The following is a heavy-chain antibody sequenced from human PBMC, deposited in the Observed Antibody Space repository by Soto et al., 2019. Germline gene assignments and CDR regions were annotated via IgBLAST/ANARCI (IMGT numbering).Heavy chain of an antibody. J-gene: IGHJ6*02. V-gene: IGHV3-23*01. CDR3: AKGRYSSSWTRYGMDV. CDR1: GFTFSSYA. D-gene: IGHD6-13*01. Sequence: EVQLLESGGGLVQPGGSLRLSCAASGFTFSSYAMSWVRQAPGKGLEWVSAISGSGGSTYYADSVKGRFTISRDNSKNTLYLQMTSLRAEDTAVYYCAKGRYSSSWTRYGMDVWGQGTTVTVSS. CDR2: ISGSGGST.